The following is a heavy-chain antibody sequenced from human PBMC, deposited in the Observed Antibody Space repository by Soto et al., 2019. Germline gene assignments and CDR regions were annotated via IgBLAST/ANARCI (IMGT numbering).Heavy chain of an antibody. D-gene: IGHD6-19*01. CDR3: ARGSYYSGWV. CDR2: TYYRSKWYT. CDR1: GDSVSSTSTA. V-gene: IGHV6-1*01. Sequence: SQTLSLTCAISGDSVSSTSTAWSWIRQSPSRGLEWLGRTYYRSKWYTDYAVSVKSRLTINPDTSKNQFSLQLSSVTTEDTAVYYCARGSYYSGWVWGQGTLVTV. J-gene: IGHJ4*02.